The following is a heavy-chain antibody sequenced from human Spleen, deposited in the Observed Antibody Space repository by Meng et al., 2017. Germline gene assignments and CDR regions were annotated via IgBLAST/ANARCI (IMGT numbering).Heavy chain of an antibody. V-gene: IGHV3-23*01. D-gene: IGHD2-15*01. CDR2: ISGSGGST. Sequence: GESLKISCAASGFTFSSSWMHWVCQAPGKGLEWFSGISGSGGSTFYADSVKGRFTISRDNSKNTLYLQMNSLRAEDTAVYYCAKVLCSGGSCYHYYYNGMDVWGQGTTVTVSS. J-gene: IGHJ6*02. CDR1: GFTFSSSW. CDR3: AKVLCSGGSCYHYYYNGMDV.